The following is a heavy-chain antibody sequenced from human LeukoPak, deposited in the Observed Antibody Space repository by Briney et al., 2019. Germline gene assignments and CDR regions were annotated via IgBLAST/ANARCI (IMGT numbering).Heavy chain of an antibody. V-gene: IGHV4-38-2*02. CDR2: IYHSGNT. CDR1: NYSISSGYY. Sequence: SETLSLTCSVSNYSISSGYYWGWIRQPPGKGLEWIGNIYHSGNTYYNPSLKSRVSMSVDTSENQFSLKLSSVTAADTAVYYCAGTYSLYDAFDIWGQGTMVTVSS. CDR3: AGTYSLYDAFDI. D-gene: IGHD6-13*01. J-gene: IGHJ3*02.